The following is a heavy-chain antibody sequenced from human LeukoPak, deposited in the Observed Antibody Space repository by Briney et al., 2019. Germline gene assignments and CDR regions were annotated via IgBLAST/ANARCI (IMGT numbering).Heavy chain of an antibody. CDR3: ASGERGYSYGPLDY. V-gene: IGHV4-59*08. J-gene: IGHJ4*02. Sequence: SETLSLTCTVSGGSIRSYYWSWIRQPPGKGLEWTGYIFYAGSTTYNPSLKSRVTISLDTSKNQFSLKLNSVTAADTAVYYCASGERGYSYGPLDYWGQGTLVTVSS. CDR2: IFYAGST. CDR1: GGSIRSYY. D-gene: IGHD5-18*01.